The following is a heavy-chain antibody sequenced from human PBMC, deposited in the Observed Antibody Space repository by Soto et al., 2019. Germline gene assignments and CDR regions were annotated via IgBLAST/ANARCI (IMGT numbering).Heavy chain of an antibody. V-gene: IGHV4-59*01. Sequence: QVQLQESGPGLVKPSETLSLTCTVSGGSISGYSWNWIRQPPGKGLEWIAYIYNSGSTNYNPSLKIRVTVSVDTSTNQFSLQLSSVTAADTAVYYCAREPRQGDRIYYFDYWGQGTLVTVSS. D-gene: IGHD2-21*02. J-gene: IGHJ4*02. CDR3: AREPRQGDRIYYFDY. CDR1: GGSISGYS. CDR2: IYNSGST.